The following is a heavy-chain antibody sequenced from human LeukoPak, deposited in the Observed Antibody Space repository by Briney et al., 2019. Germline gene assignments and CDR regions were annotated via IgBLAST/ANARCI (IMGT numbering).Heavy chain of an antibody. Sequence: GGSLRLPCAASGFTFSSYGMHWVRQAPGKGLEWVAVIWYDGSIKYYADSVKGRFTISRDNPKNTLYLQMNSLRAEDTAVYYCARVGSGSYFLDGFDIWGQGTMVTVSS. J-gene: IGHJ3*02. CDR1: GFTFSSYG. CDR3: ARVGSGSYFLDGFDI. V-gene: IGHV3-33*01. D-gene: IGHD1-26*01. CDR2: IWYDGSIK.